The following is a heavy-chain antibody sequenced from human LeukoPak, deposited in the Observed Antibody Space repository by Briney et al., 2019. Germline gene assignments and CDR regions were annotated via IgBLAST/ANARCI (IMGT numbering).Heavy chain of an antibody. D-gene: IGHD2-2*02. Sequence: SETLSLTCTVSGGSISSYYWSWIRQPAGKGLEWIGRIYTSGSTNYDPSLKSRVTMSVDTSKNQFSLKLSSVTAADTAVYYCARGYCSSTSCYKDWFDPWGQGTLVTVSS. CDR2: IYTSGST. V-gene: IGHV4-4*07. CDR1: GGSISSYY. J-gene: IGHJ5*02. CDR3: ARGYCSSTSCYKDWFDP.